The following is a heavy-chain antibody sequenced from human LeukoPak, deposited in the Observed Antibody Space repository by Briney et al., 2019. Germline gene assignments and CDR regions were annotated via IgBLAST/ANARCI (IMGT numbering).Heavy chain of an antibody. D-gene: IGHD2-15*01. V-gene: IGHV3-48*01. CDR2: ISSSSSTI. Sequence: GGSLRLSCAASGFTFSSYSMNWVRQAPGKGLEWVSYISSSSSTIYYADSVKGRFTISRDNAKNSLYLQMNSLRAGDTAVYYCARGTSCSGGSCYSGYYYYGMDVWGQGTTVTVSS. CDR3: ARGTSCSGGSCYSGYYYYGMDV. CDR1: GFTFSSYS. J-gene: IGHJ6*02.